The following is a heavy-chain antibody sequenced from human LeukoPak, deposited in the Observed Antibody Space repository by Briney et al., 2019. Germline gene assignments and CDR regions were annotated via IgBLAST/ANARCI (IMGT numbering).Heavy chain of an antibody. V-gene: IGHV3-7*01. CDR1: GFTFSSYS. Sequence: GGSLRLSCAASGFTFSSYSMNWVRQAPGKGLEWVANIKQDGSEKYYVDSVKGRFTISRDNAKNSLYLQMNSLRAEDTAVYYCARVGSYGRDWYFDLWGRGTLVTVSS. D-gene: IGHD5-18*01. CDR2: IKQDGSEK. CDR3: ARVGSYGRDWYFDL. J-gene: IGHJ2*01.